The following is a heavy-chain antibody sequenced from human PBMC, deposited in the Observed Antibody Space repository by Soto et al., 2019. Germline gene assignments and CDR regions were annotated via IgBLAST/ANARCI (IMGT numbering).Heavy chain of an antibody. CDR1: GFTFSSFG. V-gene: IGHV3-23*01. Sequence: EVQLLESGGGLVQPGGSLRLSCAASGFTFSSFGVYWVRQAPGKGLEWVSGIGGSSGNAYYADSVKGRFTVSRDISHNTLYLQMSALRADDTAVYYCARSGPHYFDFWGQGTLVTVSS. CDR3: ARSGPHYFDF. CDR2: IGGSSGNA. D-gene: IGHD1-26*01. J-gene: IGHJ4*02.